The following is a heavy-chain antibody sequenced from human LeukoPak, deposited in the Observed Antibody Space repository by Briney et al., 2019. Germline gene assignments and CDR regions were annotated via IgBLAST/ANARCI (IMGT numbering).Heavy chain of an antibody. CDR2: ISSLGSTI. D-gene: IGHD6-13*01. CDR1: GFTFSSYG. V-gene: IGHV3-48*04. J-gene: IGHJ5*02. Sequence: GGSLRLSCAASGFTFSSYGMHWVRQAPGKGLEWVSYISSLGSTIYYADSVKGRFTISRDNAKNSLYLQMNSLRADDTAVYYCARVRSIAAVTAWFDPWGQGTLVTVSS. CDR3: ARVRSIAAVTAWFDP.